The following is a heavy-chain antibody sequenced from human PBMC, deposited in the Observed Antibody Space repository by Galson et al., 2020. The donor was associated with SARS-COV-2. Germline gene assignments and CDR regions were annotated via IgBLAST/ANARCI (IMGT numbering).Heavy chain of an antibody. J-gene: IGHJ4*02. Sequence: GESLKISCAASGFTFSSYSMNWVRQAPGKGLEWVSYISGSSSTIYYADSVKGRFTISRDNAKNSLYLQMNSLRDEDTAVYYCAQEGLATYTVQYWGQGTLVTVSS. V-gene: IGHV3-48*02. CDR2: ISGSSSTI. D-gene: IGHD5-12*01. CDR1: GFTFSSYS. CDR3: AQEGLATYTVQY.